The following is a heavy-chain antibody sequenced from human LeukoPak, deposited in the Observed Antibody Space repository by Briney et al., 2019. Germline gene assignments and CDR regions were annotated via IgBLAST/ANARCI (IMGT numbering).Heavy chain of an antibody. V-gene: IGHV4-4*07. Sequence: SETLSITCTVSGGAISSYYWSWIRQPAGKGLEWIGRIYTSGSTNYNPSLKSRVTISVDTSKNQFSLKLSSVTAADTAVYYCARARSSSSFYYYYYMDVWGKGTTVTVSS. D-gene: IGHD6-6*01. CDR3: ARARSSSSFYYYYYMDV. J-gene: IGHJ6*03. CDR2: IYTSGST. CDR1: GGAISSYY.